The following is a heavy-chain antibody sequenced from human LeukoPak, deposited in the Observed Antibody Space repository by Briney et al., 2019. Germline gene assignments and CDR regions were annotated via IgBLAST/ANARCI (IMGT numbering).Heavy chain of an antibody. CDR1: GGTFSSYA. J-gene: IGHJ3*02. D-gene: IGHD3-16*01. V-gene: IGHV1-69*04. CDR2: IIPILGIA. Sequence: GASVKVSCKASGGTFSSYAISWVRQAPGQGLEWMGRIIPILGIANYAQKFQGRVTITADKSTSTAYMELSSLRSEDTAVYYCARGGDEANRREERFDAFDIWGQGTMVTVSS. CDR3: ARGGDEANRREERFDAFDI.